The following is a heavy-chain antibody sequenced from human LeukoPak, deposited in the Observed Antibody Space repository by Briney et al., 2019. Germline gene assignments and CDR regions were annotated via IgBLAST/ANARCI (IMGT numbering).Heavy chain of an antibody. V-gene: IGHV5-51*01. D-gene: IGHD6-6*01. CDR1: GYIFTSYW. J-gene: IGHJ6*03. CDR3: ARSQLASYYYYYMDV. Sequence: GESLQISCEGSGYIFTSYWIGWVRQLPGKGLEWMGIIYPGDSDTRYSPSFQGQVTISADKSISTAYLQWSSLKASDTAMYYCARSQLASYYYYYMDVWGKGTTVTVSS. CDR2: IYPGDSDT.